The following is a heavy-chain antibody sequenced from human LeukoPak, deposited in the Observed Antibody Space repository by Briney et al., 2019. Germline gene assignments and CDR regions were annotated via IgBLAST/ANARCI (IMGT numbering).Heavy chain of an antibody. J-gene: IGHJ4*02. Sequence: TGGSLRLSCAASGFTFSSNWMHWVRQVPGKGLVWVSRISSDGSDTRYADSVKGRFTISRDNAKNSLYLQMNSLRAEDTAVYYCARDAGSEFDYWGQGTLVTVSS. D-gene: IGHD3-10*01. V-gene: IGHV3-74*01. CDR2: ISSDGSDT. CDR1: GFTFSSNW. CDR3: ARDAGSEFDY.